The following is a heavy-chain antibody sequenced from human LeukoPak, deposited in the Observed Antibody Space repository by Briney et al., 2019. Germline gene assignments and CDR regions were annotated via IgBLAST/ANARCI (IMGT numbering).Heavy chain of an antibody. CDR2: ISYDGSNK. CDR1: GFTFSSYA. J-gene: IGHJ3*02. Sequence: TGGSLRLSCAASGFTFSSYAMHWVRQAPGKGLEWVAVISYDGSNKYYADSVKGRFTISRDNSKNTLYLQMNSLRAEDTAVYYCAREGATDAFDIWGQGTMVTVSS. CDR3: AREGATDAFDI. V-gene: IGHV3-30-3*01. D-gene: IGHD5-12*01.